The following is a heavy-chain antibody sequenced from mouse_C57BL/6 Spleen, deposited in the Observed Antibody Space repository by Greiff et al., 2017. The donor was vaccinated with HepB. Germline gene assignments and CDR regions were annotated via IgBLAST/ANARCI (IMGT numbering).Heavy chain of an antibody. J-gene: IGHJ4*01. CDR2: ISNGGGST. CDR1: GFTFSDYY. Sequence: EVMLVESGGGLVQPGGSLKLSCAASGFTFSDYYMYWVRQTPEKRLEWVAYISNGGGSTYYLDTVKGRFTISRDNAKNTLYLQMSRLKSEDTAMYYCARQYYAMDYWGQGTSVTVSS. CDR3: ARQYYAMDY. V-gene: IGHV5-12*01.